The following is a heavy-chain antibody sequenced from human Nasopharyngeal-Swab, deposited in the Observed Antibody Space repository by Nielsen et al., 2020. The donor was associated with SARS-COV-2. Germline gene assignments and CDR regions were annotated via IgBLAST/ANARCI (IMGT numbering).Heavy chain of an antibody. Sequence: ASVKVSCKASGYTFTGYYMHWVRQAPGQGLEWMGWINPNSGGTNYAQKFQGWVTMTRDTSISTAYMELSSLRSEDTAVYYCARGSLRFLEWSYYYYYMDVWGKGTTVTVSS. J-gene: IGHJ6*03. D-gene: IGHD3-3*01. CDR1: GYTFTGYY. CDR3: ARGSLRFLEWSYYYYYMDV. V-gene: IGHV1-2*04. CDR2: INPNSGGT.